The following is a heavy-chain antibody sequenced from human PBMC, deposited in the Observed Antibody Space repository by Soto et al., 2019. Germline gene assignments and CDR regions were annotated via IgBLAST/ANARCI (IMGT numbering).Heavy chain of an antibody. D-gene: IGHD2-15*01. J-gene: IGHJ3*02. CDR1: GGSISSRSYH. CDR2: IYYSGST. CDR3: ARTRVVAAKVAIDI. V-gene: IGHV4-39*01. Sequence: SETLSLTCTFSGGSISSRSYHWGWIRQPPGKGLEWIGSIYYSGSTYYNPSLKSRVTISVDTSKNQFSLKLSSVTAADTAVYYCARTRVVAAKVAIDIWGQGTMVTASS.